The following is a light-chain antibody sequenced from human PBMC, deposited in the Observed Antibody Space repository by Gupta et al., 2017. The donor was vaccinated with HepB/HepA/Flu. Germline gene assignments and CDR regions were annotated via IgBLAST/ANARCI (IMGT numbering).Light chain of an antibody. CDR3: QQYITLIT. CDR2: GAS. CDR1: QSVSSTY. Sequence: EIVLTQSPGTLSLSPGDTAALSCRASQSVSSTYLGWYQQKPGQAPRLLIYGASSRATGITDRFSGSGEGKDFTLTSSRREHEDCAVYYGQQYITLITFGQGTRLEIK. V-gene: IGKV3-20*01. J-gene: IGKJ5*01.